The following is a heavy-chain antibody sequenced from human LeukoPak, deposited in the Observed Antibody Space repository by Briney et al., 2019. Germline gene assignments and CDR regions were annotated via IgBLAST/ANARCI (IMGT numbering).Heavy chain of an antibody. CDR1: GYTFTSDA. D-gene: IGHD6-13*01. V-gene: IGHV7-4-1*02. CDR3: ARGPQQLAPEEFDY. J-gene: IGHJ4*02. CDR2: INTNTGNP. Sequence: ASVNVSCKASGYTFTSDAMNWVRQASGQGLERMGWINTNTGNPTYAQGFTGRFVFSLDTSVSTAYLQISSLKAEDTAVYYCARGPQQLAPEEFDYWGQGTLVTVSS.